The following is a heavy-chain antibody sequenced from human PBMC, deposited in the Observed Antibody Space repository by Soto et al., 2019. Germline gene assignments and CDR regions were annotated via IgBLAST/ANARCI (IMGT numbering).Heavy chain of an antibody. Sequence: LPETLSLTCTVSGGSMTLYYWSWVRQPPGKGLGWIGYVYYSGSTRYNPSLKGRATISADTSKNQFSLNLTSVTAADTAVYYCARQKGGDFFDYWGLGTLVTVSS. V-gene: IGHV4-59*08. J-gene: IGHJ4*02. CDR2: VYYSGST. CDR1: GGSMTLYY. CDR3: ARQKGGDFFDY. D-gene: IGHD1-26*01.